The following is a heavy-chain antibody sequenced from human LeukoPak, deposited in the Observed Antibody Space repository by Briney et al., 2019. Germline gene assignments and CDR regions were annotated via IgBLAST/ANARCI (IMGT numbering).Heavy chain of an antibody. V-gene: IGHV4-61*02. CDR3: AKGAGPPWFDP. Sequence: SETLSLTCTVSGGSINSGNYYWSWIRQPAGKELEWIGRIYTSGSTNYNPSLKSRVTISIDTSRNQFSMNLNSVTAADTAVYYCAKGAGPPWFDPWGQGTLVTVSS. J-gene: IGHJ5*02. CDR1: GGSINSGNYY. D-gene: IGHD6-19*01. CDR2: IYTSGST.